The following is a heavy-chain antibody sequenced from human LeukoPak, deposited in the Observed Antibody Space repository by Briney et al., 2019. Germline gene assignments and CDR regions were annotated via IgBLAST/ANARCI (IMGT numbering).Heavy chain of an antibody. Sequence: PGGSLRLSCAASGFSFGGHYMSWARQAPGKGPEWISYISGNGGDIAYADSVKGRFTISRDNAKNSLHLQMNSLRVEDTAVYHCVRHAGRAGGQWGQGTLIAVSS. CDR3: VRHAGRAGGQ. J-gene: IGHJ4*02. CDR2: ISGNGGDI. V-gene: IGHV3-11*01. CDR1: GFSFGGHY. D-gene: IGHD3-10*01.